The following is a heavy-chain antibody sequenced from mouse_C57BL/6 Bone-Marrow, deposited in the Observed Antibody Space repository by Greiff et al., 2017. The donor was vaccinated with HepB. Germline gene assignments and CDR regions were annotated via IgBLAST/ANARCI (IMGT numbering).Heavy chain of an antibody. CDR2: INPNYGTT. V-gene: IGHV1-39*01. CDR3: AEGITTVEGAWFAY. D-gene: IGHD1-1*01. Sequence: EVKLMESGPELVKPGASVKISCKASGYSFTDYNMNWVKQSNGKSLEWIGVINPNYGTTSYNQKFKGKATLTVDQSSSTAYMQLNSLTSEDSAVYYCAEGITTVEGAWFAYWGQGTLVTVSA. J-gene: IGHJ3*01. CDR1: GYSFTDYN.